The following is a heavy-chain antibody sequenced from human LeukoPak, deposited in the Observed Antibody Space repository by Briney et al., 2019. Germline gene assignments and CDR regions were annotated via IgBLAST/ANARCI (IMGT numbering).Heavy chain of an antibody. D-gene: IGHD2-21*02. Sequence: ASVKVSCKAPGYTFTSYDINWVRQATGQGLEWMGWMNPNSGNTGYAQKFQGRVTMTRNTSISTAYMELSSLRSEDTAVYYCARTAYCGGDCYSDWFDPWGQGTLVTVSS. CDR3: ARTAYCGGDCYSDWFDP. CDR1: GYTFTSYD. V-gene: IGHV1-8*01. J-gene: IGHJ5*02. CDR2: MNPNSGNT.